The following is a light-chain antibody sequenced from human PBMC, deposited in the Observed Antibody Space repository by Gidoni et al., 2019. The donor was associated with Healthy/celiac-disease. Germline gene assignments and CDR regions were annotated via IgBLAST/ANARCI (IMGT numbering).Light chain of an antibody. CDR2: AAS. CDR3: QQCYSSPWT. J-gene: IGKJ1*01. Sequence: IRMTQSPSSLSASTGDRVTITCRASQGISSYLAWYQQKPGKAPKLLIYAASTLQSGVPSRFSGSGSGTDFTLTISSLQSEDFATYYCQQCYSSPWTFGQGTKVEIK. V-gene: IGKV1-8*01. CDR1: QGISSY.